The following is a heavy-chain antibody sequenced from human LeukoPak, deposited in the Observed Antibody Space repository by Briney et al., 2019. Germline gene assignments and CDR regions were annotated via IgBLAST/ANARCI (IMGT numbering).Heavy chain of an antibody. D-gene: IGHD2-21*02. CDR1: GFSFSTYT. Sequence: GGSLRLSCAASGFSFSTYTMNWVRQAPGKGLDWVSYISSSSSTIYYADSVKGRFTISRDNSKNTLYLQMNSLRAEDTAVYYCAKEQKHIVVVTPTYYFDYWGRGTLVTVSS. J-gene: IGHJ4*02. CDR3: AKEQKHIVVVTPTYYFDY. CDR2: ISSSSSTI. V-gene: IGHV3-48*01.